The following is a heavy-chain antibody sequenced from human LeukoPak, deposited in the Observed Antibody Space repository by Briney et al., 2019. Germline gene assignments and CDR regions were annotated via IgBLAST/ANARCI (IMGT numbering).Heavy chain of an antibody. J-gene: IGHJ5*02. V-gene: IGHV3-30-3*01. CDR1: GFTFSSYA. D-gene: IGHD3-3*01. CDR3: ARGFLEWLLYRGWFDP. Sequence: GGSLRLSCAASGFTFSSYAMHWVRQAPGKGLEWVAVISYDGSNKYYADSVKGRFTISRDNSKNTLYLQMNSLRAEDTAVYYCARGFLEWLLYRGWFDPWGQGTLVTVSS. CDR2: ISYDGSNK.